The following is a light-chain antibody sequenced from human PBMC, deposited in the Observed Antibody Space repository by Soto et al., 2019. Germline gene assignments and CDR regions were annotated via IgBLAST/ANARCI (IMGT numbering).Light chain of an antibody. CDR1: QSIGSN. Sequence: EVVMTQSPVTLSVSPGERATLSCRASQSIGSNLAWYQRKPGQAPRLLIYDASPRATGIQARFNGSGSETEFTLATSSLQSQDCAVYYCQQYSDWLLIFGQGTRLDIK. CDR2: DAS. CDR3: QQYSDWLLI. J-gene: IGKJ5*01. V-gene: IGKV3D-15*01.